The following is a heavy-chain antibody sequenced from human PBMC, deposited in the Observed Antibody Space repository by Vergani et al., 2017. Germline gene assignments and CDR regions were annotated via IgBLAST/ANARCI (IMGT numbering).Heavy chain of an antibody. D-gene: IGHD3-9*01. CDR2: IYHSGGS. CDR3: ARTESFILRYFHWAL. Sequence: QLHLQESGPGLVKPSETLSLTCTVSGGSITSSSYYWGWIRQPPGKGLEWIVNIYHSGGSYYNPSLKGRVTISVDTSNNEFSLEVTSVTAADTAIYFCARTESFILRYFHWALWGQGTLVTGSS. CDR1: GGSITSSSYY. V-gene: IGHV4-39*01. J-gene: IGHJ4*02.